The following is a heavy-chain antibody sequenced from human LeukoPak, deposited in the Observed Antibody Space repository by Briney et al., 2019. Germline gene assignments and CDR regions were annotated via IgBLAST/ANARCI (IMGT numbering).Heavy chain of an antibody. CDR3: AIIGDDYNEYLDY. CDR1: GFSFSDYY. D-gene: IGHD5-24*01. J-gene: IGHJ4*02. V-gene: IGHV3-11*04. Sequence: GGSLRLSCAASGFSFSDYYMSWIRQAPGKGLEWVSYISSSGNTIHYTDSLKGRFTISRDNARNSLFLQMDSLRAEDTAVYYCAIIGDDYNEYLDYWGQGTRVTVSS. CDR2: ISSSGNTI.